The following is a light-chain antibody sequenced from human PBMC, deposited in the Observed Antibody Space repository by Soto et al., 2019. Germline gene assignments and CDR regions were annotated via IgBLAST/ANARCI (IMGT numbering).Light chain of an antibody. CDR3: QQCSFSPQT. Sequence: EIVLTQSPGTLSLSPGERATLSCRASQSVTNNYLDWFQQKPGQAPRLLIYDASIRADGIPDRFSGSGSETDFTLTISRLEPEDSAVYYCQQCSFSPQTFGQGTKVEIK. CDR1: QSVTNNY. J-gene: IGKJ1*01. CDR2: DAS. V-gene: IGKV3-20*01.